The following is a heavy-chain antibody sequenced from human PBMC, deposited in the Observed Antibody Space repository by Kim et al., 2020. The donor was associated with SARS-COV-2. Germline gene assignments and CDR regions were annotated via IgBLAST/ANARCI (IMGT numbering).Heavy chain of an antibody. D-gene: IGHD3-10*01. V-gene: IGHV1-58*01. CDR3: AAERWFGELFSYYGMDV. Sequence: SVKVSCKASGFTFTSSAVQWVRQARGQHLEWIGWIVVGSGNTNYAQKFQERVTITRDMSTSTAYMELSSLRSEDTAVYYCAAERWFGELFSYYGMDVWGQGTTVTVSS. J-gene: IGHJ6*02. CDR2: IVVGSGNT. CDR1: GFTFTSSA.